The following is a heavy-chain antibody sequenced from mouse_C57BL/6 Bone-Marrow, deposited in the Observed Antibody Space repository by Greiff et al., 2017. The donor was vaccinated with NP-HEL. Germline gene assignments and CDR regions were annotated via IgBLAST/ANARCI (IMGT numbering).Heavy chain of an antibody. CDR3: TRWGFYYGSSDYFDY. V-gene: IGHV1-15*01. CDR2: IDPETGGT. D-gene: IGHD1-1*01. J-gene: IGHJ2*01. Sequence: QVQLQQSGAELVRPGASVTLSCKASGYTFTDYEMHWVKQTPVHGLEWIGAIDPETGGTAYNQKFKGKAILTADKSSSTAYMELRSLTSEDSAVYYCTRWGFYYGSSDYFDYWGQGTTLTVSS. CDR1: GYTFTDYE.